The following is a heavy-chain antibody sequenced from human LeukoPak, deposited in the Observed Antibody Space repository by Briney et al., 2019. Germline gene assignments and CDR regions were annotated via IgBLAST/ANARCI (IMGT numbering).Heavy chain of an antibody. CDR2: IYTSGST. CDR3: ARDSPYSSSWYPTAYFDY. D-gene: IGHD6-13*01. Sequence: PSETLSLTCTVSGGSISSYYWSWIRQPAGKGLEWIGRIYTSGSTNYNPSLKSRVTMSVDTSKNQFSLKLSSVTAAGTAVYYCARDSPYSSSWYPTAYFDYWGQGTLVTVSS. J-gene: IGHJ4*02. V-gene: IGHV4-4*07. CDR1: GGSISSYY.